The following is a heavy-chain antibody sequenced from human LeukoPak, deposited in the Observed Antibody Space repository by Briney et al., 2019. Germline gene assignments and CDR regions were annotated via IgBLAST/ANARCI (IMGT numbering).Heavy chain of an antibody. CDR3: ARDSRIAARRRWFDP. CDR1: GYTFTSYG. Sequence: ASVKVSCKASGYTFTSYGISWVRQATGQGLEWMGWMNPNSGNTGYAQKFQGRVTITRNTSISTAYMELSSLRSEDTAVYYCARDSRIAARRRWFDPWGQGTLVTVSS. D-gene: IGHD6-6*01. CDR2: MNPNSGNT. V-gene: IGHV1-8*03. J-gene: IGHJ5*02.